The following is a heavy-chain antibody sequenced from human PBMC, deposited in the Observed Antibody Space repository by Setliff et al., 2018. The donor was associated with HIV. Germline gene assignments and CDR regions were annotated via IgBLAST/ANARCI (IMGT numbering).Heavy chain of an antibody. V-gene: IGHV1-3*04. CDR3: ARRASTAEVFDY. CDR2: LRTGNGDT. J-gene: IGHJ4*02. D-gene: IGHD1-1*01. Sequence: ASVKVSCKVSGYTFTTYPIHWVRQAPGQRPEWMGWLRTGNGDTSYSESLQGRVTFTSDTSANTAYMELRSLGSDDTAVYFCARRASTAEVFDYWGQGTLVTVSS. CDR1: GYTFTTYP.